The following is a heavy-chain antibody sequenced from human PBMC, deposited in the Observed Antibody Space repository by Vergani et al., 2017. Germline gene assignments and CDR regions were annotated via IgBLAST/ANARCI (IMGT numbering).Heavy chain of an antibody. CDR2: IYHSGST. J-gene: IGHJ6*03. V-gene: IGHV4-30-2*01. CDR1: GGSISSGGYS. CDR3: ARGWPEGYYYYYMDV. Sequence: QLQLQESGSGLVKPSQTLSLTCAVSGGSISSGGYSWSWIRQPPGKGLGWIGYIYHSGSTYYNPSLKSRVTISVDRSKNQFSLKLSSVTAADTAVYYCARGWPEGYYYYYMDVWGKGTTVTVSS. D-gene: IGHD6-13*01.